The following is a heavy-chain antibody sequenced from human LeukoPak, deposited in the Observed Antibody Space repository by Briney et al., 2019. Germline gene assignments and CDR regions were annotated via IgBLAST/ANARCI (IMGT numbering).Heavy chain of an antibody. Sequence: SETLSLTCTVSGGSISSYYWSWIRQPAGKGLEWIGRIYTSGSTNYNPSLKSRVTMSVDTSKNRFSLKLSSVTAADTAVYYCARDRYYYDSSGYRFDYWGQGTLVTVSS. CDR3: ARDRYYYDSSGYRFDY. J-gene: IGHJ4*02. D-gene: IGHD3-22*01. V-gene: IGHV4-4*07. CDR2: IYTSGST. CDR1: GGSISSYY.